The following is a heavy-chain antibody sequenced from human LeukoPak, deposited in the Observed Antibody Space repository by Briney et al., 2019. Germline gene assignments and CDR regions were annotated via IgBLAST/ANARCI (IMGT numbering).Heavy chain of an antibody. J-gene: IGHJ6*02. CDR1: GYTFIGYY. D-gene: IGHD6-13*01. CDR3: AAGGHSWLNGMDV. Sequence: ASVKVSCKASGYTFIGYYMHWVRQAPGQGLEWMGCINPNSRDTKYAQKFQDRVTMTRDTSISTAHLTMRSLTSDDTAVYYCAAGGHSWLNGMDVWGQGTTVIVSS. V-gene: IGHV1-2*02. CDR2: INPNSRDT.